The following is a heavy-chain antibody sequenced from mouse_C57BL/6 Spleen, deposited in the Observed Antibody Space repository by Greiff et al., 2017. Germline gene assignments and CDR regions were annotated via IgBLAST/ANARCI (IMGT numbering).Heavy chain of an antibody. CDR2: IDPSDSYT. V-gene: IGHV1-69*01. Sequence: QVQLKQPGAELVMPGASVKLSCKASGYTFTSYWMHWVKQRPGQGLEWIGEIDPSDSYTNYNQKFKGKSTLTVDKSSSTAYMQLSSLTSEDSAVYYCARWVYGYDDAMDYWAQGTSVTVSS. CDR1: GYTFTSYW. J-gene: IGHJ4*01. CDR3: ARWVYGYDDAMDY. D-gene: IGHD2-2*01.